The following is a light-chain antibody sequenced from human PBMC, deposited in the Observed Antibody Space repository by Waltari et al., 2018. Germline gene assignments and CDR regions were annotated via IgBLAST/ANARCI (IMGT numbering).Light chain of an antibody. CDR1: NIGSKI. J-gene: IGLJ2*01. V-gene: IGLV3-9*01. CDR2: GDI. Sequence: SYELTQPPPVSVALGQTASIARGGNNIGSKIGHWYQQKPGQAPVLIIYGDIKRPSGIPERFSGSNSDHTATLTISTAQAVDEADYYCQVWDSTIMVFGGGTKLTVL. CDR3: QVWDSTIMV.